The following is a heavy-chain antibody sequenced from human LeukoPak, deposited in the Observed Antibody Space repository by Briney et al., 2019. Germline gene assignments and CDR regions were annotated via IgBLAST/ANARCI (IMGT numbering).Heavy chain of an antibody. J-gene: IGHJ4*02. CDR3: ARGGTTVTNVGI. Sequence: SETLSLTCTVSGESISGFYWTWIRQPPGKGLEWIGSIYHSGSTYYNPSLKSRVTISVDTSKNQFSLKLSSVTAADTAVYYCARGGTTVTNVGIWGQGTLVTVSS. V-gene: IGHV4-38-2*02. CDR2: IYHSGST. CDR1: GESISGFY. D-gene: IGHD4-17*01.